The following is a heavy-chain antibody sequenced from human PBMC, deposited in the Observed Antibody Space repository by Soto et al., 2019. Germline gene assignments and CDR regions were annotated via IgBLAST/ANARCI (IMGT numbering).Heavy chain of an antibody. V-gene: IGHV1-18*01. CDR1: GYTFTSYG. D-gene: IGHD2-2*01. CDR3: ARDRVYQLPRYYYNGMDV. Sequence: QVQLVQSGAEVKKPGASVKVSCKASGYTFTSYGISWVRQAPGQGLEWMGWISAYNGKTNYAQKLQGRVTKTTDTSTSTSYKELRGMRSDDTAVYYCARDRVYQLPRYYYNGMDVWGQGTTVTVSS. CDR2: ISAYNGKT. J-gene: IGHJ6*02.